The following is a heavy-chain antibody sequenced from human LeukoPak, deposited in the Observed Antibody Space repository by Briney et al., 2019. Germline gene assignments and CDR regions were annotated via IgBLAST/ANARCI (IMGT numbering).Heavy chain of an antibody. D-gene: IGHD2-2*01. CDR2: ISYDGSNK. V-gene: IGHV3-30*04. Sequence: GRSLRLSCAASGFTFSSYAMHWVRQAPGKGLEWVAVISYDGSNKYYADSVKGRFTISRDNSKNTLYLRMNSLRAEDTAVYYCARSDCSSTSCYRSDAFDIWGQGTMVTVSS. CDR3: ARSDCSSTSCYRSDAFDI. J-gene: IGHJ3*02. CDR1: GFTFSSYA.